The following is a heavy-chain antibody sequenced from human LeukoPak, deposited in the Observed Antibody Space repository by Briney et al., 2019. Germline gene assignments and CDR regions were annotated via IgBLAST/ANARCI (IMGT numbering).Heavy chain of an antibody. Sequence: KPGGSLRLSCAASGFTFSDYNMNWIRQVPGEGLEWVSHINSSGSTIYYADSVKGRFTASRDNADNSLYLQMNSLEAEDTGVYYCARVSAITGATDA. CDR3: ARVSAITGATDA. CDR2: INSSGSTI. V-gene: IGHV3-11*01. CDR1: GFTFSDYN. J-gene: IGHJ3*01. D-gene: IGHD1-20*01.